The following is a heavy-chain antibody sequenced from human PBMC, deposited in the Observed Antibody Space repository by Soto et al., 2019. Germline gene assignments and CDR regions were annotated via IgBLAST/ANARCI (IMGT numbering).Heavy chain of an antibody. CDR3: ASSHAGAHITAAVH. D-gene: IGHD6-13*01. J-gene: IGHJ4*02. V-gene: IGHV4-30-2*01. CDR2: IYHSGST. Sequence: SETLSLTCAVSGGSISSGGYSCNWIRQPPGKGLEWIGYIYHSGSTYYNPSLKSRVTISVDRSKNQFSLKLSSVTAADTAVYYCASSHAGAHITAAVHWGQGTLVTVSS. CDR1: GGSISSGGYS.